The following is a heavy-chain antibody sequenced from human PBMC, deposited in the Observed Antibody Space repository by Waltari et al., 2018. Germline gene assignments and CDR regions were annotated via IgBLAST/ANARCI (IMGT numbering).Heavy chain of an antibody. Sequence: EVQLVESGGGLVQPGRSLGLSCAASGFTFDDYAMHWVRQAPGKGLEWVPGISWNSGSIGYADSVKGRFTISRDNAKNSLYLQMNSLRAEDTALYYCAKERVGAARLFDYWGQGTLVTVSS. CDR1: GFTFDDYA. V-gene: IGHV3-9*01. CDR3: AKERVGAARLFDY. CDR2: ISWNSGSI. D-gene: IGHD6-6*01. J-gene: IGHJ4*02.